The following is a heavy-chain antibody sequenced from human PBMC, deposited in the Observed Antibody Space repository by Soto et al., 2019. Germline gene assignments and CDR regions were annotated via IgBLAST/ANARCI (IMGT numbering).Heavy chain of an antibody. CDR1: GGSFSGYY. V-gene: IGHV4-34*01. D-gene: IGHD1-26*01. Sequence: SETLSLTCAVYGGSFSGYYWSWIRQPPGKGLEWIGEINHSGSTNYNPSLKSRVTISVDTSKNQFSLKLSSVTAADTAVYYCARARVGATVDYWGQGTLVTVSS. CDR2: INHSGST. CDR3: ARARVGATVDY. J-gene: IGHJ4*02.